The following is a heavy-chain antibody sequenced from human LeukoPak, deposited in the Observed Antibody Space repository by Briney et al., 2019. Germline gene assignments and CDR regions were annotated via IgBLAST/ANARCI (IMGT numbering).Heavy chain of an antibody. CDR3: ARASRDIVVVPAVRFDP. CDR1: GGTFSSYA. Sequence: GASVKVSCKASGGTFSSYAISWVRQAPGQGLEWMGRIIPILGIANYAQKFQGRVTMTRNTSISTAYMELSSLRSEDTAVYYCARASRDIVVVPAVRFDPWGQGTLVTVSS. D-gene: IGHD2-2*01. V-gene: IGHV1-69*04. J-gene: IGHJ5*02. CDR2: IIPILGIA.